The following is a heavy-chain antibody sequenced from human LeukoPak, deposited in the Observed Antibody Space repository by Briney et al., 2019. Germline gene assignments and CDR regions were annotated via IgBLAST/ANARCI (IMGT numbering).Heavy chain of an antibody. CDR3: ARNGAFAVEY. V-gene: IGHV4-4*02. Sequence: SETLSLTCAVSGGSISGPNWWSCVRQPPGKGLEWIGEFHHSGGTNYNPSLKSRVTISIDKSNNQFSLKLTSVTAADTAVYYCARNGAFAVEYWGRRSLVTVSS. CDR1: GGSISGPNW. D-gene: IGHD1-1*01. CDR2: FHHSGGT. J-gene: IGHJ4*02.